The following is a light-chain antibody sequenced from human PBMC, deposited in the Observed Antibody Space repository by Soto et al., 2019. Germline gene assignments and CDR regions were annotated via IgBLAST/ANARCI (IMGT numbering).Light chain of an antibody. V-gene: IGLV1-44*01. CDR2: SNS. CDR3: AGWDDSLNGWV. Sequence: QSALTQPPSASGTPGQRVTISCSGSSSNIGSNTINWYQQLPGTAPKVLIFSNSNRPSGVPDRFSGSKSGTSASLAISGLQSEDEADYYCAGWDDSLNGWVFGGGTKVTVL. J-gene: IGLJ3*02. CDR1: SSNIGSNT.